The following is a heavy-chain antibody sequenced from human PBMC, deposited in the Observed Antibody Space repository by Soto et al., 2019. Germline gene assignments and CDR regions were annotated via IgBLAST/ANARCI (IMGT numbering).Heavy chain of an antibody. CDR3: ARVGGFGATTIDY. D-gene: IGHD3-10*01. CDR1: GYTFSTYY. V-gene: IGHV1-46*01. Sequence: ASVKVSCKASGYTFSTYYMHWVRQAPGQGYEWMGIINPSGGSTTYAQKFQGRVTMTRDTSTTTVYMELSSLRSEDTAVYYCARVGGFGATTIDYWGQGTLVTVSS. J-gene: IGHJ4*02. CDR2: INPSGGST.